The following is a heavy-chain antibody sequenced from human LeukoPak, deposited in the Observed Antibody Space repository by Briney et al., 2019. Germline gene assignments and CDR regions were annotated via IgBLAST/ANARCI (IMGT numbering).Heavy chain of an antibody. J-gene: IGHJ4*02. Sequence: ASVKVSCKXSGYTFTGYYMHWVRQAPGQGLEWMGWINPNSGGTNYSQKFQGRVTMTRDTSISTAYMDLSRLRSDDTAVYYCARESYGTHDYWGQGTLVTVSS. V-gene: IGHV1-2*02. CDR3: ARESYGTHDY. D-gene: IGHD4-17*01. CDR2: INPNSGGT. CDR1: GYTFTGYY.